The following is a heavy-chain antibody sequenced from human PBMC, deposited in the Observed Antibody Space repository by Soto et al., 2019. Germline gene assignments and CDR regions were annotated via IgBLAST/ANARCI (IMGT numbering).Heavy chain of an antibody. CDR1: GFTFSSYS. V-gene: IGHV3-21*01. Sequence: GGSLRLSCAASGFTFSSYSMNWVRQAPGKGLEWVSSISSSSSYIYYADSVKGRFTISRDNAKNSLYLQMNSLRAEDTAVYYCARMNSDFWSAEFDYWGQGTLVTVSS. D-gene: IGHD3-3*01. CDR3: ARMNSDFWSAEFDY. J-gene: IGHJ4*02. CDR2: ISSSSSYI.